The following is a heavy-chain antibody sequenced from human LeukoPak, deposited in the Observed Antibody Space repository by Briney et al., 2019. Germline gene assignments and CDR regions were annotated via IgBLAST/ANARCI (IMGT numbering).Heavy chain of an antibody. D-gene: IGHD6-13*01. V-gene: IGHV1-69*04. CDR2: IIPILVIA. Sequence: SVKVSCKASRDTFSSYAISWVRQAPGQGLEWMGRIIPILVIANYAQSFQGRVTITADKSTSTAYMELSSLRSEDTAVYYCARGVKAGIAAAGYYYYYGMDVWGQGTTVTVSS. CDR3: ARGVKAGIAAAGYYYYYGMDV. CDR1: RDTFSSYA. J-gene: IGHJ6*02.